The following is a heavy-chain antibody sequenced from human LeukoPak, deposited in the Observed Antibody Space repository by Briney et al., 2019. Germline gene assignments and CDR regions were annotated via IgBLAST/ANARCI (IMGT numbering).Heavy chain of an antibody. V-gene: IGHV3-30*03. CDR2: ISYDGSNK. CDR1: GFTLSSYG. D-gene: IGHD2-21*02. J-gene: IGHJ3*02. CDR3: ARDLAYCGGDCYPFGAFDI. Sequence: GGSLRLSCAASGFTLSSYGMHWVRQAPGKGLEWVAVISYDGSNKYYADSVKGRFTISRDNSKNTLYLQMNSLRAEDTAVYYCARDLAYCGGDCYPFGAFDIWGQGTMVTVSS.